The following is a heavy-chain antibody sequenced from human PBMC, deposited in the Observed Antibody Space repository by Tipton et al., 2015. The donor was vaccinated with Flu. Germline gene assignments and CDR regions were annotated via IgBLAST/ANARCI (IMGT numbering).Heavy chain of an antibody. Sequence: LRLSCTVSGGSISSYYWSWIRQPAGKGLEWIGRIYTSGSTNYNPSLKSRVTMSVDTSKNQFSLKLSSVTAADTAVYYCARDGSGSFHYFDYWGQGTLVTVSS. J-gene: IGHJ4*02. V-gene: IGHV4-4*07. CDR1: GGSISSYY. CDR2: IYTSGST. CDR3: ARDGSGSFHYFDY. D-gene: IGHD3-10*01.